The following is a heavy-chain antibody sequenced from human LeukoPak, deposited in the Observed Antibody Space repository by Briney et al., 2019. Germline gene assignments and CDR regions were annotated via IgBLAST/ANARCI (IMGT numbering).Heavy chain of an antibody. D-gene: IGHD1-1*01. V-gene: IGHV4-30-4*01. CDR2: IYYSGST. J-gene: IGHJ4*02. CDR3: ATDATGTTDGGY. Sequence: SETLSLTCTVSGGSISSGDYYWSWIRQPPGKGLEWIGYIYYSGSTYYNPSLKSRVTISVDTSKNQFSLKLSSVTAADTAVYYCATDATGTTDGGYWGQGTLVTVSS. CDR1: GGSISSGDYY.